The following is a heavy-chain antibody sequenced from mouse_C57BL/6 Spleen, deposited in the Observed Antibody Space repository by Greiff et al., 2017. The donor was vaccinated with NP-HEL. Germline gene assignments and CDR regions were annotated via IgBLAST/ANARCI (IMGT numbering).Heavy chain of an antibody. CDR1: GYSITSGYY. J-gene: IGHJ2*01. CDR2: ISYDGSN. V-gene: IGHV3-6*01. Sequence: EVHLVESGPGLVKPSQSLSLTCSVTGYSITSGYYWNWIRQFPGNKLEWMGYISYDGSNNYNPSLKNRISITRDTSKNQFFLKLNSVTTEDTATYYCAREDYYFDYWGQGTTLTVSS. CDR3: AREDYYFDY.